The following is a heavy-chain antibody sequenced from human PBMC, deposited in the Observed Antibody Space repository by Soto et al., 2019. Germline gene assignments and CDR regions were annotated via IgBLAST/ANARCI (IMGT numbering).Heavy chain of an antibody. CDR1: GGSISSYY. Sequence: SETLSLTCTVSGGSISSYYWSWIRQPAGKGLEWIGRIYTSGSTNYNPSLKSRVTISVDTSKNQFSLKLSSVTAADTAVYYCARQPVLRYFDWLFPPEYYYYGMDVWGQGTTVTVSS. D-gene: IGHD3-9*01. J-gene: IGHJ6*02. CDR3: ARQPVLRYFDWLFPPEYYYYGMDV. CDR2: IYTSGST. V-gene: IGHV4-4*07.